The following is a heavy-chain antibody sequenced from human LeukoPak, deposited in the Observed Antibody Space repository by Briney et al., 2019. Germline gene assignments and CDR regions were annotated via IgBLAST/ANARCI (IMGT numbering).Heavy chain of an antibody. D-gene: IGHD3-10*01. Sequence: ASVKVSCKASGYTFISFHIHWIRQAPGQGLQWMGRIRPVSGVTDYAHQFQGRVTMTTYTSISTAYLDLSRLKSDDTAIYYCARGDSYYVAAVNDYPHNWFDPWGQRTLVTVSS. V-gene: IGHV1-2*06. CDR1: GYTFISFH. J-gene: IGHJ5*02. CDR3: ARGDSYYVAAVNDYPHNWFDP. CDR2: IRPVSGVT.